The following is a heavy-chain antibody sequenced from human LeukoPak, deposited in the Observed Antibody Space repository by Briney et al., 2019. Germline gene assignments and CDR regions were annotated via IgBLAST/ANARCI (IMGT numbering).Heavy chain of an antibody. Sequence: GSVRLSCAASGFTFSSYWMHWVRQAPGKGLVWVSRIKSDGSWTEYAGSVRGRFTISRDNAKNTLYLQMNSLRAEDTAVYYCARDADRIVVAGFDYWGQGTLVSASS. CDR1: GFTFSSYW. V-gene: IGHV3-74*03. D-gene: IGHD6-19*01. CDR3: ARDADRIVVAGFDY. J-gene: IGHJ4*02. CDR2: IKSDGSWT.